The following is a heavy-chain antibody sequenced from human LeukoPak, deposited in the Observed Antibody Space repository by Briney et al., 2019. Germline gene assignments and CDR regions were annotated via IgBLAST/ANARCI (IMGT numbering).Heavy chain of an antibody. J-gene: IGHJ6*02. V-gene: IGHV3-30-3*01. CDR3: ASGDSGSYYYYGMDV. Sequence: GRSLRLSCAASGFTFSSYAMHWVRQAPGKGLEWVAVISYDGSNKYYADSVKGRFTISRDNFKNTLYLQMNSLRAEDTAVYYCASGDSGSYYYYGMDVWGQGTTVTVSS. CDR1: GFTFSSYA. D-gene: IGHD1-26*01. CDR2: ISYDGSNK.